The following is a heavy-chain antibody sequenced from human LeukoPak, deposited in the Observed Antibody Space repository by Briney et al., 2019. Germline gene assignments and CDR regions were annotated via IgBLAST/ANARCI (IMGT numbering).Heavy chain of an antibody. CDR2: IYYSGGT. J-gene: IGHJ3*02. Sequence: SETLSLTCTVSGGSISSYYWSWIRQPPGKGLEWIGYIYYSGGTNYNPSLKSRVTISVDTSKNQFSLKLSSVAAADTAVYYCASITIFYGAFDIWGQGTMVTVSS. V-gene: IGHV4-59*01. CDR1: GGSISSYY. D-gene: IGHD3-3*01. CDR3: ASITIFYGAFDI.